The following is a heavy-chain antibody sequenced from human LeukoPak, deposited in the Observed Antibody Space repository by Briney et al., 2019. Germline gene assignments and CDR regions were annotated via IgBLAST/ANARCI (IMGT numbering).Heavy chain of an antibody. J-gene: IGHJ5*02. D-gene: IGHD5-18*01. CDR3: AKDASSQPRDNWFDP. Sequence: RASVKVSRKASGYTFTSYAVCCGRQAPGQGRERVGGITPIFGTENYAQKVQGRVTTTADEFTSTVYMELSSLRSEDTAVYYCAKDASSQPRDNWFDPWGQGTLVTVSS. CDR1: GYTFTSYA. CDR2: ITPIFGTE. V-gene: IGHV1-69*13.